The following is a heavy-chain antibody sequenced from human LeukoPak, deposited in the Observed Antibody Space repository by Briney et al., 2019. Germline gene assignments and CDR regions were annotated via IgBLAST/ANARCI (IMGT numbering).Heavy chain of an antibody. CDR3: ARDRPYYYDSSGYNNWFDP. D-gene: IGHD3-22*01. V-gene: IGHV4-59*01. CDR1: GGSISSYY. J-gene: IGHJ5*02. Sequence: SETLSLTCTVSGGSISSYYWSWIRQPPGKGLEWIGYIYYSGSTNYNPSLTSRVTISVDTSKNQFSLKLSSVTAADTAVYYCARDRPYYYDSSGYNNWFDPWGQGTLVTVSS. CDR2: IYYSGST.